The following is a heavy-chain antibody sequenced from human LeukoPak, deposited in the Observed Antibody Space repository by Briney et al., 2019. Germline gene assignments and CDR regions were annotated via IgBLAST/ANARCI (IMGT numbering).Heavy chain of an antibody. Sequence: RASVTVSCKASGYTFTSYGISWVRQAPGQGLEWMGWISAYNGNTNYAQKLQGRVTMTTDTSTSTAYMELRSLRSDDTAVYYCAREGIPTYYYDSSGYYTGWFDPWGQGTLVTVSS. J-gene: IGHJ5*02. CDR2: ISAYNGNT. D-gene: IGHD3-22*01. CDR3: AREGIPTYYYDSSGYYTGWFDP. CDR1: GYTFTSYG. V-gene: IGHV1-18*01.